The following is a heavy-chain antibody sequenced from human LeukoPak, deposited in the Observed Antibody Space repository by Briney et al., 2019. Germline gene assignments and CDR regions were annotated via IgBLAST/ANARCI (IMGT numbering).Heavy chain of an antibody. CDR1: GGSFSGYY. CDR2: INHSGST. CDR3: ARNLADYDILTGPIDY. V-gene: IGHV4-34*01. Sequence: SETLSLTCAVYGGSFSGYYWSWIRQPPGKGLEWIGEINHSGSTNYNPSLKSRVTISVDTSKNQFSLKLSSVTAADTAVYYCARNLADYDILTGPIDYWGQGTLVTVSS. J-gene: IGHJ4*02. D-gene: IGHD3-9*01.